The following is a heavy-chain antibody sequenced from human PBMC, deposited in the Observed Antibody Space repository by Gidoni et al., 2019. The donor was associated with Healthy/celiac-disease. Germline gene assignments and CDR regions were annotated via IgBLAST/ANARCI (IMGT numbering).Heavy chain of an antibody. CDR3: ARGPGRGTICGVVRKNYYGMDV. D-gene: IGHD3-3*01. V-gene: IGHV4-34*01. CDR2: INHGGST. J-gene: IGHJ6*02. CDR1: GGSFSGSY. Sequence: QVQLQQWGAGLLKLSETLSLTSAVYGGSFSGSYWSWPRQPPGKGLEWIGEINHGGSTNYNPSLKSRVTISVDTSKNQFSLKLSSVTAADTAVYYCARGPGRGTICGVVRKNYYGMDVWGQGTTVTVSS.